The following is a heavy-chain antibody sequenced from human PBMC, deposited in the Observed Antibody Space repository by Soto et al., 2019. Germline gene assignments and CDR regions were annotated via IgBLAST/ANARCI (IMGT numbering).Heavy chain of an antibody. Sequence: QITLKESGPTLVKPTQTLTLTCTFSGFSLSTSGVGVGWIRQPPGKALEWLGLIFWDDDKRYSPSLRSRLTITTDTSKNQVVLIMTNMDPVDTATYYCAHTPRRYGSGIGRFDPWGQGPLVTVSS. CDR1: GFSLSTSGVG. J-gene: IGHJ5*02. D-gene: IGHD3-10*01. V-gene: IGHV2-5*02. CDR3: AHTPRRYGSGIGRFDP. CDR2: IFWDDDK.